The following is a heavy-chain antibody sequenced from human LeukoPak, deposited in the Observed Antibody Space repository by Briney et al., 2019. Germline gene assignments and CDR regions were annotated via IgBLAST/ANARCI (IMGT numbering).Heavy chain of an antibody. V-gene: IGHV4-61*02. CDR1: GNSISSGDNY. Sequence: SETLSLTCTVSGNSISSGDNYWSWIRQPAGKGLEWIGRIYTSGSTNYNPSLKSRVTISGDTSKNQFSLRLSSVTAADTAMFYCARLNSGSHYDYWGQGTLVTVSS. CDR3: ARLNSGSHYDY. D-gene: IGHD1-26*01. J-gene: IGHJ4*02. CDR2: IYTSGST.